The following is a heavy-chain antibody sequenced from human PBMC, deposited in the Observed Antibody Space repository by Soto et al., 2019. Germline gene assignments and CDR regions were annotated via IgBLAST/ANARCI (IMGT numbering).Heavy chain of an antibody. CDR3: AKGRSYHYSYGVDV. CDR1: GFTFSSCA. V-gene: IGHV3-23*01. Sequence: PGWSLRLSCAASGFTFSSCAMGWVRQAPGKGLEWVSYIIDSGASTYYADSVKGRFTISRDNSKSTLYLQMNSLRAEDTALYYCAKGRSYHYSYGVDVWGQGTKVTVSS. CDR2: IIDSGAST. J-gene: IGHJ6*02.